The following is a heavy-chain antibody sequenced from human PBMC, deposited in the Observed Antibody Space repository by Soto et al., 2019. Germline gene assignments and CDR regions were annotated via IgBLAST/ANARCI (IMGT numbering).Heavy chain of an antibody. CDR2: IYPVDSDT. Sequence: PGESLKISCKGSGYNFATDWIGWVRQMPGKDLEWMGIIYPVDSDTRYSPSFQGQVTISADKSISTAYLQWSSLKASDTAMYYCARYWHSYSLNYYRGMDVWGQGXTVTVSS. CDR1: GYNFATDW. J-gene: IGHJ6*02. D-gene: IGHD5-18*01. CDR3: ARYWHSYSLNYYRGMDV. V-gene: IGHV5-51*01.